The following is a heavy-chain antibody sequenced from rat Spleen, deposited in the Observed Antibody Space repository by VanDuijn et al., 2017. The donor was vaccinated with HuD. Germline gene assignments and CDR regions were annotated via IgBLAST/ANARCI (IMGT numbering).Heavy chain of an antibody. J-gene: IGHJ4*01. V-gene: IGHV5-25*01. CDR1: GFTFSDYG. Sequence: EVQLVESGGGLVQPGRSMKLSCAASGFTFSDYGMAWVLQAPKKGLEWVASISSGGGGIYYLDSVKGRFTISKDNAKSTLYLQMDSLRSEDTASYYCARHHYDGYYHGPVLGVMDAWGQGASVTVSS. CDR3: ARHHYDGYYHGPVLGVMDA. D-gene: IGHD1-12*03. CDR2: ISSGGGGI.